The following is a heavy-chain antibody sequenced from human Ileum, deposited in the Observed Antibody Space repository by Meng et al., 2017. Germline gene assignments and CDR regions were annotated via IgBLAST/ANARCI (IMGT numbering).Heavy chain of an antibody. D-gene: IGHD1-1*01. J-gene: IGHJ4*02. CDR1: GYTFTTYG. V-gene: IGHV1-18*01. Sequence: QFQLVHSGEEVKKPGASVKVSCKASGYTFTTYGISWVRQAPGQGLEWMGWMNTDKGNTNYAQKFQGRVTMTRDTSTSTAYTELRSLRSDDTAVYYCAREGAYNGGDYWGQGTLVTVSS. CDR2: MNTDKGNT. CDR3: AREGAYNGGDY.